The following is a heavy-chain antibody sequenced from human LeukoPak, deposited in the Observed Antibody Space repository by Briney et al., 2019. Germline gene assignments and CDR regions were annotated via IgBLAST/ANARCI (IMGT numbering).Heavy chain of an antibody. J-gene: IGHJ4*02. CDR2: ISGSGGST. Sequence: GGSLRLSCAASGFTVSSNYMSWVRQAPGKGLEWVSAISGSGGSTYYADSVKGRFTISRDNSKNTLYLQMNSLRAEDTAVYYCAKIPATVVTPFDYWGQGTLVTVSS. CDR1: GFTVSSNY. CDR3: AKIPATVVTPFDY. D-gene: IGHD4-23*01. V-gene: IGHV3-23*01.